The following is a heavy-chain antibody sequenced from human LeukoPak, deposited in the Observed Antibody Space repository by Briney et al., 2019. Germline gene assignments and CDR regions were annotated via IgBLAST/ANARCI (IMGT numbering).Heavy chain of an antibody. D-gene: IGHD4-17*01. CDR2: IYYSGST. CDR1: GGSISSSSYY. CDR3: ARRSTDYGDYDEEVDY. Sequence: SETLSLTCTVSGGSISSSSYYWGWIRQPPGKGLEWIGGIYYSGSTYYNPSLKSRVTISVDTSKIQFSLKLSSVTAADTAVYYCARRSTDYGDYDEEVDYWGQGTLVTVSS. V-gene: IGHV4-39*01. J-gene: IGHJ4*02.